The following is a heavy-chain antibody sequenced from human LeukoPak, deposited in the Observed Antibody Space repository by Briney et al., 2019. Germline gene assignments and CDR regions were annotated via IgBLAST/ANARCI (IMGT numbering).Heavy chain of an antibody. Sequence: ASVKVSCKASGYTFTSYGISWVRQAPGQGLGWMGWISAYNGNTNYAQKLQGRVTMTTDTSTSTAYMELRSLRSDDTAVYYCARDDFWSGYPTDPGMAPSMKNYYYGMDVWGQGTTVTVSS. CDR2: ISAYNGNT. CDR1: GYTFTSYG. CDR3: ARDDFWSGYPTDPGMAPSMKNYYYGMDV. D-gene: IGHD3-3*01. V-gene: IGHV1-18*01. J-gene: IGHJ6*02.